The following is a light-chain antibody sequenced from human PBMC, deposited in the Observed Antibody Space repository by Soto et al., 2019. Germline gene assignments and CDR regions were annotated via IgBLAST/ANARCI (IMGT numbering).Light chain of an antibody. CDR2: GAS. Sequence: DIQMTQSPPTLSASVGDRVIITCRASQSLFTWLAWYQQKPGKAPKLLIFGASALESGVPSRFNGSGSATEFTLTINNLQPEDSATYYCQQYAAYCTFGQGTKVEI. V-gene: IGKV1-5*01. CDR3: QQYAAYCT. J-gene: IGKJ1*01. CDR1: QSLFTW.